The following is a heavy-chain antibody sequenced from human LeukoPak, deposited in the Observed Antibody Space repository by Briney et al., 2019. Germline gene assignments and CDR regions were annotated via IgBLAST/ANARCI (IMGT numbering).Heavy chain of an antibody. CDR2: IIPIFGTA. J-gene: IGHJ6*02. CDR1: GGTFSSYA. Sequence: SVKVSCKASGGTFSSYAISWVRQAPGQGLEWMGGIIPIFGTANYAQKFQGRVTITADESTSTAYMELSSLRSEDTAVYYCARDTSAYYYGMDVWGQGTTVTFSS. CDR3: ARDTSAYYYGMDV. V-gene: IGHV1-69*13.